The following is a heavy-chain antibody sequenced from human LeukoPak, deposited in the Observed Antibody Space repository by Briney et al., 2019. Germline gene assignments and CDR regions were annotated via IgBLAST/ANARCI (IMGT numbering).Heavy chain of an antibody. D-gene: IGHD3-3*01. J-gene: IGHJ4*02. CDR2: INPNSGGT. V-gene: IGHV1-2*02. CDR3: ARALTYYDFWSGYVDY. Sequence: RWASVKVSCEASGYTFTGYYMHWVRQAPGQGLEWMGWINPNSGGTNYAQKFQGRVTMTRDTSISTAYMELSRLRSDDTAVYYCARALTYYDFWSGYVDYWGQGTLVTVYS. CDR1: GYTFTGYY.